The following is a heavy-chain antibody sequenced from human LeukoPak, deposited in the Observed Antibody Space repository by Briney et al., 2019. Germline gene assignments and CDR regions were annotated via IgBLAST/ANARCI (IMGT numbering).Heavy chain of an antibody. CDR3: AIMHPYYDGSGYWVQ. CDR2: ISTGGGSS. V-gene: IGHV3-23*01. D-gene: IGHD3-22*01. Sequence: GGSLRLSCAASGFTFSSYAMSWVRQAPGKGLEWVSGISTGGGSSSYADSVKGRFTISRDNPRNTLYMQMNSLRAEDTALYYCAIMHPYYDGSGYWVQWGQGTLVTVSS. J-gene: IGHJ4*02. CDR1: GFTFSSYA.